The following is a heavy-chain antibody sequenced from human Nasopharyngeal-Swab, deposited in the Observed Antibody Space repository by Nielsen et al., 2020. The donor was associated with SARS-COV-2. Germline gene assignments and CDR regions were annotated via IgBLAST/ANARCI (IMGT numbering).Heavy chain of an antibody. Sequence: WIRKGHVQWLEWIGEINHSGSTNYNPSLKSRVTISVDTSKNQFSLKLSSVTAADTAVYYCARGRDYGDYVDYFDYWGQGTLVTVSS. D-gene: IGHD4-17*01. V-gene: IGHV4-34*01. J-gene: IGHJ4*02. CDR3: ARGRDYGDYVDYFDY. CDR2: INHSGST.